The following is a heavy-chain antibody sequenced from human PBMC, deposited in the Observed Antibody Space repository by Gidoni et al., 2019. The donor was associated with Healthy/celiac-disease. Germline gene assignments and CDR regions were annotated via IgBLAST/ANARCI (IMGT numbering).Heavy chain of an antibody. D-gene: IGHD3-22*01. V-gene: IGHV3-23*01. CDR3: AKDQVLAPVSPPDSSGYRTDYYYGMDV. Sequence: EVQLLESGGGLVQPGGSLRLSCAASGFTFSSYAMSWVRQAPGKGLEWVSAISGSGGSTYYADSVKGRFTISRDNSKNTLYLQMNSLRAEDTAVYYCAKDQVLAPVSPPDSSGYRTDYYYGMDVWGQGTTVTVSS. CDR2: ISGSGGST. J-gene: IGHJ6*02. CDR1: GFTFSSYA.